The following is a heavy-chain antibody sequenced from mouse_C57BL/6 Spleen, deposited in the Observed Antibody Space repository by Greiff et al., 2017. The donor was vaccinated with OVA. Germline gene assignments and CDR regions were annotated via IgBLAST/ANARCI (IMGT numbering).Heavy chain of an antibody. V-gene: IGHV1-62-2*01. Sequence: QVQLQQSGAELVKPGASVKLSCKASGYTFTEYTIHWVKQRSGQGLEWIGWFYPGSGSIKYNEKFKDKATLTADKSSSTVYMELSRLTSEDSAVYFCARHEGDYGSSYDWYFDVWGTGTTVTVSS. D-gene: IGHD1-1*01. CDR3: ARHEGDYGSSYDWYFDV. J-gene: IGHJ1*03. CDR1: GYTFTEYT. CDR2: FYPGSGSI.